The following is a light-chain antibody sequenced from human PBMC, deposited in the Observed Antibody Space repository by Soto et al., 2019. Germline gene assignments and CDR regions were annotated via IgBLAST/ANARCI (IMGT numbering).Light chain of an antibody. CDR2: AAT. J-gene: IGKJ2*01. CDR1: QSVNTY. Sequence: DIQMTQSPSSLSASVGDRVTITCRASQSVNTYLNWYQKRQGKAPKLLIYAATSLQSGVPPRFSGSGSGTDFNLPTSGLQLEDFAIYYCKQSQNPPYSFGLGTMWEVK. CDR3: KQSQNPPYS. V-gene: IGKV1-39*01.